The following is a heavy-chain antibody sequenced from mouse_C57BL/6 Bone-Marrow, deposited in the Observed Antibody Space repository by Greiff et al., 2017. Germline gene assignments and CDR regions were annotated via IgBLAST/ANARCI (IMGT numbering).Heavy chain of an antibody. D-gene: IGHD1-1*01. V-gene: IGHV5-4*03. CDR3: ASLTHAMDY. J-gene: IGHJ4*01. CDR2: ISDGGSYT. CDR1: GFTFSSYA. Sequence: EVKLMESGGGLVKPGGSLKLSCAASGFTFSSYAMSWVRQTPEKRLEWVATISDGGSYTYYPDNVKGRFTISRDNAKNNLYLQMSHLKSEDTAMYYCASLTHAMDYWGQGTSVTVSS.